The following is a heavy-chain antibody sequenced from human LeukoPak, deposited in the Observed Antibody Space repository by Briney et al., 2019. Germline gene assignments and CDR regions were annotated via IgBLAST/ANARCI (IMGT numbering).Heavy chain of an antibody. CDR3: ARQGSSSGWYRGY. CDR2: IYTSGST. J-gene: IGHJ4*02. Sequence: PSETLSLTCTVSGGSISSYYWSWIRQPAGKGLEWIGRIYTSGSTNYNPSLKSRVTMSVDTSKNQFSLKLSYMTAADTAVYYCARQGSSSGWYRGYWGQGTLVTVYS. D-gene: IGHD6-19*01. V-gene: IGHV4-4*07. CDR1: GGSISSYY.